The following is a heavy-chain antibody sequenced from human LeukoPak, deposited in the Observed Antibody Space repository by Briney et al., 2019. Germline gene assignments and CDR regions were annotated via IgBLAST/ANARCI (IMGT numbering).Heavy chain of an antibody. D-gene: IGHD3-3*01. Sequence: GGSLRLSCAASGFGFSSNWKHWVRHAPGQVLVWVSRIKGDGISTNYADSVKGRFTISRDIAKNTLYLQMNSLRAEDTGVYYCAKDHYWSIDYWGRGTLVTVSS. J-gene: IGHJ4*02. CDR3: AKDHYWSIDY. CDR1: GFGFSSNW. V-gene: IGHV3-74*01. CDR2: IKGDGIST.